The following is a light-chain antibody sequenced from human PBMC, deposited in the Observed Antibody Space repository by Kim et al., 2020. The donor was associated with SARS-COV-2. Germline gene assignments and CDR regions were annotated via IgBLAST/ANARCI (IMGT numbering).Light chain of an antibody. CDR2: KNN. J-gene: IGLJ3*02. CDR3: AAWDDSLSGL. CDR1: SSNMGSNY. Sequence: QSVLTQPPSASGTPGQRVIISCSGSSSNMGSNYVYWYKQLPGTAPKLLIYKNNQRPSGVPDRFSGSKSGTSASLAISGLRSEDEADYYCAAWDDSLSGLFGGGTKLTVL. V-gene: IGLV1-47*01.